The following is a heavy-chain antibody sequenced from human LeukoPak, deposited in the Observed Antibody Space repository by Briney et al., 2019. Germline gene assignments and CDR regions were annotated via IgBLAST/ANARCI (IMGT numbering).Heavy chain of an antibody. Sequence: GTLRLSCAASGFTFSNAWMSWVRQPPGKGLEWIGSIYYSGSTYYNPSLKSRVTISVDTSKNQFSLKLSSVTAADTAVYYCARAGVAAASAFDYWGQGTLVTVSS. CDR1: GFTFSNAW. CDR2: IYYSGST. J-gene: IGHJ4*02. V-gene: IGHV4-4*02. CDR3: ARAGVAAASAFDY. D-gene: IGHD6-13*01.